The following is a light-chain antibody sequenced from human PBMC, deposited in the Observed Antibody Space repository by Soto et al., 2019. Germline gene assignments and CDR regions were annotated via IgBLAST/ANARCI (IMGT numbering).Light chain of an antibody. CDR1: QNVSSY. V-gene: IGKV3-11*01. Sequence: EIVLTQSPGTLSLFPGQRATLSCTASQNVSSYLAWYQQKPGQAPSLLIYDASNRATGIPARFSGSGSGTDFTLTISILEAEDFAVYYCQQRADWPLTFGGGTK. CDR2: DAS. J-gene: IGKJ4*01. CDR3: QQRADWPLT.